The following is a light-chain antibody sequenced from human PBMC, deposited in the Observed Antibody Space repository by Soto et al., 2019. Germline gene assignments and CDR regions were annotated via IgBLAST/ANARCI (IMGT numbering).Light chain of an antibody. J-gene: IGLJ2*01. V-gene: IGLV2-23*03. CDR1: SSDVGSYNL. CDR2: EGS. CDR3: GSYAGSSNFHVL. Sequence: QSALTQPASVSGSPGQSITISCTGTSSDVGSYNLVSWYQQHPGKAPKLMMYEGSKRPSGVSNCFCGSKSGNTASLTISGLQSEDKGGYYCGSYAGSSNFHVLFGGGTELTVL.